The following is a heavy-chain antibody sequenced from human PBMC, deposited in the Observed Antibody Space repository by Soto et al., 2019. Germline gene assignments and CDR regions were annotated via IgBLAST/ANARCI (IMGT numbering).Heavy chain of an antibody. CDR2: SIPIFGTA. D-gene: IGHD3-22*01. Sequence: QVQLVQSGAEVKKPGSSVKVSCKASGGTFSSYAISWVRQAPGQGLEWMGGSIPIFGTANYAQKFQGRVTITADESTSTAYMELSSLRSEDTAVYYCARAQGNYYDSSGYYYYYYYGMDVWGQGTTVTVSS. CDR1: GGTFSSYA. CDR3: ARAQGNYYDSSGYYYYYYYGMDV. J-gene: IGHJ6*02. V-gene: IGHV1-69*01.